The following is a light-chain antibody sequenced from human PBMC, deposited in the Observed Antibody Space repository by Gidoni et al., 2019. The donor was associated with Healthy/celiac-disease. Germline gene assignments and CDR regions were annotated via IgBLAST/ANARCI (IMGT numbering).Light chain of an antibody. CDR2: DVS. CDR1: SSDVGGYNY. CDR3: SSYAGSNNFV. Sequence: QSALTHPPSASGSPGQSVTISCTGTSSDVGGYNYVSWYQQHPGKAPKLMIYDVSKRPSGVPDRFSGSKSGNTASLTGAVRQAEDEADYYCSSYAGSNNFVFGTGTKVTVL. V-gene: IGLV2-8*01. J-gene: IGLJ1*01.